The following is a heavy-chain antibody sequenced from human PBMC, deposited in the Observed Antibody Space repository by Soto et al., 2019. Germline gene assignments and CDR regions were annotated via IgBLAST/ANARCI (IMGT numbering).Heavy chain of an antibody. CDR1: GGTFSSYT. V-gene: IGHV1-69*02. CDR2: IIPILGIA. Sequence: SVKVSCKASGGTFSSYTISWVRQAPGQGLEWMGRIIPILGIANYAQKFQGRVTITADKSTSTAYMELSSLRSEDTAVYYCARTDYDFWSGPRYYYMDVWGKGTTVTVSS. CDR3: ARTDYDFWSGPRYYYMDV. J-gene: IGHJ6*03. D-gene: IGHD3-3*01.